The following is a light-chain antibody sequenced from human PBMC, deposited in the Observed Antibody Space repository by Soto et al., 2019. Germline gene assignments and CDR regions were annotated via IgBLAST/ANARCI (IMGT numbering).Light chain of an antibody. Sequence: EIVLTQSPATLSLSPGERATLSCRASQSVSSYLAWYQQKPGQAPRLLIYDASNRATGIPVRFSGSGSGTDFTLTISSLGPEDFAVYYCQRRSNWPITFDQGTGLEIK. J-gene: IGKJ5*01. CDR2: DAS. CDR1: QSVSSY. V-gene: IGKV3-11*01. CDR3: QRRSNWPIT.